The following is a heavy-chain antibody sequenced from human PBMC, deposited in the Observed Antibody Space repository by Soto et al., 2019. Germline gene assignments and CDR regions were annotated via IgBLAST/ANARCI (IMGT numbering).Heavy chain of an antibody. CDR1: GFTFGDYA. J-gene: IGHJ6*02. CDR3: CLSPYGSGPYTVHYGMDV. CDR2: IRSKAYGGTT. D-gene: IGHD3-10*01. V-gene: IGHV3-49*03. Sequence: GGSLRLSCTASGFTFGDYAMSWFRQAPGKGLEWVGFIRSKAYGGTTEYAASVKGRFTISRDDSKSIAYLQMNSLKTEDTAVYYCCLSPYGSGPYTVHYGMDVWGQGTTVTVSS.